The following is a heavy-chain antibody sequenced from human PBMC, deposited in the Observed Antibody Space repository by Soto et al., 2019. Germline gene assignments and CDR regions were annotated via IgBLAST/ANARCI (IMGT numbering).Heavy chain of an antibody. V-gene: IGHV3-72*01. Sequence: GWSLRLSWVPSGFTVSEYYMAWVRQAPGRALEWFCRSRNEADHCSRDYAASAKGSFSVSRDDSKSSFFLQMSGLKTEDTAVYYCVRQGYCSSTSCFDAMDVWGQGT. D-gene: IGHD2-2*01. J-gene: IGHJ6*02. CDR3: VRQGYCSSTSCFDAMDV. CDR2: SRNEADHCSR. CDR1: GFTVSEYY.